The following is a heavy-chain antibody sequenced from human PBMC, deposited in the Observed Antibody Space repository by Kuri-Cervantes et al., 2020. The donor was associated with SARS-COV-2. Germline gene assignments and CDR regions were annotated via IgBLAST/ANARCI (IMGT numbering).Heavy chain of an antibody. CDR3: ARDEIAAAGTYYYYYGMDV. CDR1: GGTFSTYV. CDR2: SIPILDIG. D-gene: IGHD6-13*01. V-gene: IGHV1-69*10. J-gene: IGHJ6*02. Sequence: SVKVSCKASGGTFSTYVITWVRQAPGQGLEWMGGSIPILDIGNHAQKFQGRVTITADKSTSTAYMELSSLRSEDTAVYYCARDEIAAAGTYYYYYGMDVWGQGTTVTVSS.